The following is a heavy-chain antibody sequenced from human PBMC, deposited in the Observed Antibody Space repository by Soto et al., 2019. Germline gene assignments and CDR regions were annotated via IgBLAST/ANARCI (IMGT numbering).Heavy chain of an antibody. J-gene: IGHJ4*02. CDR2: IYYSGST. Sequence: SETLSLTCTVSGGSISSGGFYWSWIRQHPGKGLEWIGYIYYSGSTYYNPSLKSRVTISVDTSKNQFSLKLSSVTAADTAVYYCARDLSGPFICIWYGLLRYFVFWGQGILVTVSS. V-gene: IGHV4-31*03. CDR3: ARDLSGPFICIWYGLLRYFVF. CDR1: GGSISSGGFY. D-gene: IGHD6-13*01.